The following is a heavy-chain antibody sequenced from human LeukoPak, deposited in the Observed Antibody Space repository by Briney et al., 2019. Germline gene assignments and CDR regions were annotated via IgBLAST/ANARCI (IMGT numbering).Heavy chain of an antibody. CDR1: GGSFSGYY. Sequence: SETLSLTSAVYGGSFSGYYWSWIRQPPGKGLEWIGEINHRGSTNYNPSLKSRVTISVDTSKNQFSLKLSSVTAADTAVYYCARGMAYYASWTRYYPLYYLVLWGKGTTVTVSS. J-gene: IGHJ6*03. CDR3: ARGMAYYASWTRYYPLYYLVL. D-gene: IGHD3-3*01. CDR2: INHRGST. V-gene: IGHV4-34*01.